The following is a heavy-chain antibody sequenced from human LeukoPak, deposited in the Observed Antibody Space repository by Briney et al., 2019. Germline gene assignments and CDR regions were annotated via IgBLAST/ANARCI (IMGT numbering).Heavy chain of an antibody. J-gene: IGHJ4*02. V-gene: IGHV1-18*01. CDR2: ISAYNGNT. Sequence: ASVKVSCKASGFTFTSYGISWVRQAPGQGLEWMGWISAYNGNTNYAQKLQGRVTMTTDTSTSTAYMELRSLRSDDTAVYYCARDQWEEVEYSYGPADYWGQGTLVTVSS. CDR1: GFTFTSYG. D-gene: IGHD5-18*01. CDR3: ARDQWEEVEYSYGPADY.